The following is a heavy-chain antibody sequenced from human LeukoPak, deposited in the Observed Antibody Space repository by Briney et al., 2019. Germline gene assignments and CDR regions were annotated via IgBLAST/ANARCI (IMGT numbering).Heavy chain of an antibody. CDR2: ISGSGGST. Sequence: GXLXLXXAXSGXTXXSYAMSWVRQAPGKGLEWVSAISGSGGSTYYADSLKGRFTISRDNSKNTLYLQMNSLRAEDTAVYYCAKDSPYSSTFDYWGQGTLVTVSS. CDR3: AKDSPYSSTFDY. J-gene: IGHJ4*02. CDR1: GXTXXSYA. D-gene: IGHD6-19*01. V-gene: IGHV3-23*01.